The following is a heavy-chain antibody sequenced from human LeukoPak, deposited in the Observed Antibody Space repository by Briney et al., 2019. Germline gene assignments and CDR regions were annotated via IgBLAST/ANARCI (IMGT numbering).Heavy chain of an antibody. V-gene: IGHV4-61*01. CDR2: IHYSGST. CDR3: ARYGYSCGLDY. D-gene: IGHD5-18*01. CDR1: GGXVSSGLNN. Sequence: SETLSLTCTVSGGXVSSGLNNWSWIRQPPGKGLEWIGYIHYSGSTNYNPSLKSRVTMSVDTSKNQFSLKLSSVSAADTAVYYCARYGYSCGLDYWGQGTLVTVSS. J-gene: IGHJ4*02.